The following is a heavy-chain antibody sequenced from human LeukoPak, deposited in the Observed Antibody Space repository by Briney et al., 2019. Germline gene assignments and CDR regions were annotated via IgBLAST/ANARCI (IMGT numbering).Heavy chain of an antibody. Sequence: SETLSLTCAVYGGSFSRYYWSWIRQPPGKGLQSIGEINHNGSTNNNPSLKSRVTISVDRSKNQFSLKLNSVTAADTAVYYCARASQLVISRRGNWFDPWGQGTLVTVSS. D-gene: IGHD6-6*01. CDR2: INHNGST. V-gene: IGHV4-34*01. CDR3: ARASQLVISRRGNWFDP. CDR1: GGSFSRYY. J-gene: IGHJ5*02.